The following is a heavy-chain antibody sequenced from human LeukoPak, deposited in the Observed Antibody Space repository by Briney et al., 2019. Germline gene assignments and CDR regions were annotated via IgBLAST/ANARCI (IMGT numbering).Heavy chain of an antibody. Sequence: GGSLRLSCTASGFTFGDYAMSWVRQAPGKGLEWVGFIRSKAYGGTTEYAASAKGRFTISRDDSKSIAYLQMNSLKTEDTAVYYCTVAVAEDWSQGTLVTVSS. CDR1: GFTFGDYA. CDR3: TVAVAED. V-gene: IGHV3-49*04. D-gene: IGHD6-19*01. CDR2: IRSKAYGGTT. J-gene: IGHJ4*02.